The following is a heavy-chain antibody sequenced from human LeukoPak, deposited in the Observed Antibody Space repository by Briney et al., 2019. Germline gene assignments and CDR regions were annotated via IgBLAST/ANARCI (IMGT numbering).Heavy chain of an antibody. Sequence: PGGSLGLSCAASGLTFNNAWMSWVRQAPGKGLEWVGRIRSRSAGGTTDYGAPEKGRFTISRDDSKNTLYLQMNSLKTEDTAVYYCSTGGGTHDYWGQGTLVTVSS. CDR3: STGGGTHDY. CDR1: GLTFNNAW. CDR2: IRSRSAGGTT. V-gene: IGHV3-15*01. J-gene: IGHJ4*02. D-gene: IGHD2-15*01.